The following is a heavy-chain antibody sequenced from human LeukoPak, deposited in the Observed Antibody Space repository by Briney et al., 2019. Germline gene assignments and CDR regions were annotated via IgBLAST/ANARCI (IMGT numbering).Heavy chain of an antibody. Sequence: ASVKVSCKASGYTFTSYGISWVRQAPGQGLEWMGWISAYNGHTNYAPQLQGRVAMTTDTSTSTAYMELRSLRSDDTAVYYCARPPYSSSCQFDYWGQGTLVTVSS. CDR3: ARPPYSSSCQFDY. CDR1: GYTFTSYG. CDR2: ISAYNGHT. J-gene: IGHJ4*02. V-gene: IGHV1-18*01. D-gene: IGHD6-6*01.